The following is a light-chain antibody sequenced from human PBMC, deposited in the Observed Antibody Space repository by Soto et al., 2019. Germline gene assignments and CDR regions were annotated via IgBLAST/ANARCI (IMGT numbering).Light chain of an antibody. CDR2: DAS. Sequence: EIVMTQSPATLSVSPGEGATLSCRASQSVGSNLVWYHQRPGQAPRLLIYDASTRAPGIPARFSGGGSGTEFTLTINSLQSEDFAVYYCQQDNNWPPLTFGGGTKVDI. CDR1: QSVGSN. V-gene: IGKV3-15*01. CDR3: QQDNNWPPLT. J-gene: IGKJ4*01.